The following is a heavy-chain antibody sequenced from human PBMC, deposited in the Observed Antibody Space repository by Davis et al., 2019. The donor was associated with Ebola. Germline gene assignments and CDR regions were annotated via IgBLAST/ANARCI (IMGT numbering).Heavy chain of an antibody. J-gene: IGHJ6*02. CDR1: GGSISGDY. V-gene: IGHV4-34*01. Sequence: MPSETLSLTCTVSGGSISGDYWSWIRQPPGKGLEWIGEINHSGSTNYNPSLKSRVTISVDTSKNQFSLKLSSVTAADTAVYYCARIFRFLEWSQVVDYYGMDVWGQGTTVTVSS. CDR2: INHSGST. CDR3: ARIFRFLEWSQVVDYYGMDV. D-gene: IGHD3-3*01.